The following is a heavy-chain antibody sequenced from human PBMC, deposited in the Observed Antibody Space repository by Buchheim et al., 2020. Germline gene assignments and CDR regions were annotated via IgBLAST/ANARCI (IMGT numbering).Heavy chain of an antibody. J-gene: IGHJ6*02. CDR3: AKAVLIADYYYGMDV. Sequence: EVQVVESGGDLVQPGGSLRLSCAASGFTVSSNYMNWVRQAPGKGLEWVSIIYRGGTTYYADSVRGRFTISRANSKNTLYLQMNSLRTEDTAVYYCAKAVLIADYYYGMDVWGPGTT. V-gene: IGHV3-66*02. CDR1: GFTVSSNY. D-gene: IGHD3-10*01. CDR2: IYRGGTT.